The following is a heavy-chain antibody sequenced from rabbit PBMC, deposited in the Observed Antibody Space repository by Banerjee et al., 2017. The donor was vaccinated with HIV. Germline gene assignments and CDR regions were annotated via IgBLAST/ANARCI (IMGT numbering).Heavy chain of an antibody. CDR2: IYTGNGGT. V-gene: IGHV1S40*01. Sequence: QSLEESGGDLVKPGISLTLTCTASGIDFSDYYYICWVRQAPGKGLEWIACIYTGNGGTSYASWAKGRFTISKTSSTTVTLQMTSLTAADTATYFCARDPYPFEIAYNLWGPGTLVTVS. CDR3: ARDPYPFEIAYNL. D-gene: IGHD1-1*01. CDR1: GIDFSDYYY. J-gene: IGHJ6*01.